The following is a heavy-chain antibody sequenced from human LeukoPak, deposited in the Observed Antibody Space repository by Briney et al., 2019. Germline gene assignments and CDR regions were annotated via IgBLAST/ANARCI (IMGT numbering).Heavy chain of an antibody. J-gene: IGHJ4*02. D-gene: IGHD6-25*01. CDR2: VYYGRSP. V-gene: IGHV4-39*02. Sequence: PSETLSLTCTVSGDSISRSTYYWAWIRQPPGKGLEWIGSVYYGRSPYYNPSLESRATISVDTSKNHFSLKMSSVTAADTAVYYCARSSGTGTFSYWGQGTLVTVSS. CDR1: GDSISRSTYY. CDR3: ARSSGTGTFSY.